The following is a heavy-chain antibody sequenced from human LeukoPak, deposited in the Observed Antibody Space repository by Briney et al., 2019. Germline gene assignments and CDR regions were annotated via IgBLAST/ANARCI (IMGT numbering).Heavy chain of an antibody. D-gene: IGHD2-2*03. V-gene: IGHV3-21*01. J-gene: IGHJ6*03. CDR2: ISSSSSYI. CDR1: GFTFSSYS. Sequence: GGSLRLSCAASGFTFSSYSMNWVRQAPGKGLEWVSSISSSSSYIYYADSVKGRFTIYRDNTKNSLYMQMNSMRAEDTAVYYCARVVDIVVVPAAPRYSSSWYHYYYYMDVWGKGTTVTVSS. CDR3: ARVVDIVVVPAAPRYSSSWYHYYYYMDV.